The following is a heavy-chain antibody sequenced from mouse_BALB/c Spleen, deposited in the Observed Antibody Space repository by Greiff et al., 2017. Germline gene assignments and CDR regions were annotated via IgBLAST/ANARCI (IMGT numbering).Heavy chain of an antibody. V-gene: IGHV3-2*02. Sequence: EVQLQQSGPGLVKPSQSLSLTCTVTGYSITSDYAWNWIRQFPGNKLEWMGYISYSGSTSYNPSLKSRISITRDTSKNQFFLQLNSVTTEDTATYYCAREGITTAGYWGQGTTLTVSS. CDR1: GYSITSDYA. CDR2: ISYSGST. CDR3: AREGITTAGY. J-gene: IGHJ2*01. D-gene: IGHD2-4*01.